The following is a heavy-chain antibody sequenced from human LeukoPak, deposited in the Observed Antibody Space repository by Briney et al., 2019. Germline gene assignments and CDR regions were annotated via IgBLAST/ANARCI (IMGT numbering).Heavy chain of an antibody. J-gene: IGHJ4*01. V-gene: IGHV4-39*01. CDR1: GGSMSSSSYY. CDR3: ARLLCGSYY. Sequence: SVPLSLTCTVSGGSMSSSSYYWGWIRQPPGKGLEWIGSIYYSGSTYYNPSLKNRVTISVDTSKNQFSLTLSSVTAADTAVYYCARLLCGSYYWGHGTLVTASS. CDR2: IYYSGST. D-gene: IGHD1-26*01.